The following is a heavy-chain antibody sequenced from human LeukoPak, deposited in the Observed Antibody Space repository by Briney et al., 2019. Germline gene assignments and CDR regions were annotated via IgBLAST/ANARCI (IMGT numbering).Heavy chain of an antibody. J-gene: IGHJ3*02. Sequence: KPSETLSLTCAVYGGSFSGYYWSWIRQPPGKGLEWIGEINHSGSTNYNPSLKSRVTISVDTSKNQFSLKLSSVTAADTAVYYCAGGRGSSGWFDAFDIWGQGTMVTVSS. D-gene: IGHD6-19*01. V-gene: IGHV4-34*01. CDR2: INHSGST. CDR1: GGSFSGYY. CDR3: AGGRGSSGWFDAFDI.